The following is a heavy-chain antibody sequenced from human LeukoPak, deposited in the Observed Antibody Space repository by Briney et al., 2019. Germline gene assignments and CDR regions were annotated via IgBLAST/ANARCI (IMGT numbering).Heavy chain of an antibody. J-gene: IGHJ4*02. Sequence: PSETLSLTCTVSGGPLSAYYWTWIRQPPGKGLEWIGYIYDSGSTNYNPSLKSRVTISVDTSKNQFSPKLSSVTAADTAVFYCARGGAYCGGHCYLDFDSWGQGTLVTVSS. D-gene: IGHD2-21*02. CDR1: GGPLSAYY. CDR2: IYDSGST. CDR3: ARGGAYCGGHCYLDFDS. V-gene: IGHV4-59*12.